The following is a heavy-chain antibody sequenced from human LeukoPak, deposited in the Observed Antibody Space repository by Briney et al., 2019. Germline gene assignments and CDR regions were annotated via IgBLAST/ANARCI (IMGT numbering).Heavy chain of an antibody. Sequence: PGGSLRLSCAAPGFTFSSYWMHWVRQAPGKGLVWVSRINSDGSSTSYADSVKGRFTISRDNAKNTLYLQMNSLRAEDTAVYYCARASNYGDYGNWGQGTLVTVSS. V-gene: IGHV3-74*01. CDR1: GFTFSSYW. CDR3: ARASNYGDYGN. D-gene: IGHD4-17*01. CDR2: INSDGSST. J-gene: IGHJ4*02.